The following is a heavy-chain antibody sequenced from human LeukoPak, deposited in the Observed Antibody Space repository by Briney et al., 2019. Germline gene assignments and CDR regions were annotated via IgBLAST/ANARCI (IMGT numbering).Heavy chain of an antibody. D-gene: IGHD3-10*01. CDR1: GGSISSYY. CDR3: ASLPLYGSGIGDGY. Sequence: SETLSLTCTVSGGSISSYYWSWIRQPPGKGLEWIGYIYYSGSTNYNPSLKSRVTISADTSKNQSSLKLSSVTAADTAVYYCASLPLYGSGIGDGYWGQGTLVTVSS. V-gene: IGHV4-59*01. CDR2: IYYSGST. J-gene: IGHJ4*02.